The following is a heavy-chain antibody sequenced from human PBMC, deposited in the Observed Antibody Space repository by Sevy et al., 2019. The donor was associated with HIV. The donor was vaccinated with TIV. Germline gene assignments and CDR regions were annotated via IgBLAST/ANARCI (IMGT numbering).Heavy chain of an antibody. J-gene: IGHJ3*02. V-gene: IGHV4-38-2*02. CDR2: MYHSGTT. CDR3: AAMSTVTKGDALDI. Sequence: SETLSLTCTISGYSIRSGYYWGWIRQPPGKGLEWIGSMYHSGTTYYNASLKSRVTISADTSKNQFSLKLTSVTAADTAICHCAAMSTVTKGDALDIWGQGTMVTVSS. CDR1: GYSIRSGYY. D-gene: IGHD4-17*01.